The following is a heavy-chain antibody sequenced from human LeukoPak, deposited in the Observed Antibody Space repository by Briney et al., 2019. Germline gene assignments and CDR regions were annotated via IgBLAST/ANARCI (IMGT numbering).Heavy chain of an antibody. D-gene: IGHD4-11*01. Sequence: PGGSLRLSCAASGFTFSSYSMNWVRQAPGKGLECVSSISSSSSYIYYADSVKGRFTISRDNAKNSLYLQMNSVRAEDTAVYYCARDWGDNDYSKSDYWGQGTLVTVSS. CDR1: GFTFSSYS. V-gene: IGHV3-21*01. J-gene: IGHJ4*02. CDR3: ARDWGDNDYSKSDY. CDR2: ISSSSSYI.